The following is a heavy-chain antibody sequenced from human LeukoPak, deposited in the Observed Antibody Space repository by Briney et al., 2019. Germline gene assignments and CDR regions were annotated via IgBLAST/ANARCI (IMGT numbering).Heavy chain of an antibody. J-gene: IGHJ6*02. V-gene: IGHV3-30-3*01. D-gene: IGHD3-22*01. CDR2: ISYDGSNK. CDR1: GFTFSSYA. Sequence: GGSLRLSCAASGFTFSSYAMHWVRQAPGKGLEWVAVISYDGSNKYYADSVKGRFTIPRDNSKNTLYLQMNSLRAEDTAVYYCARDYDSSGYYYYGMDVWGQGTTVTVSS. CDR3: ARDYDSSGYYYYGMDV.